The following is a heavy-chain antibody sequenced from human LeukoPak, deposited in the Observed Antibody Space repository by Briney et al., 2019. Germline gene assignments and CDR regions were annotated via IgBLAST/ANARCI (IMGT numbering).Heavy chain of an antibody. V-gene: IGHV1-2*02. CDR3: ASIDFWSGYAHFDY. CDR2: INPNSGGT. Sequence: ASVKVSCKASGYTFTAYYMHWVRQAPGQGIEWMGWINPNSGGTNSPQKFQDRVAMTRDTSISTIYMELSGLRSDDTAVYYCASIDFWSGYAHFDYWGQGTLVTVSS. J-gene: IGHJ4*02. CDR1: GYTFTAYY. D-gene: IGHD3-3*01.